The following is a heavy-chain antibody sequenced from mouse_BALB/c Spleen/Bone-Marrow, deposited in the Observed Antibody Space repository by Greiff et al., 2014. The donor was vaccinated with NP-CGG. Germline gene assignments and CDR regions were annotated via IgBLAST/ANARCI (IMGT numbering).Heavy chain of an antibody. CDR3: ARLGYYGMMAY. J-gene: IGHJ4*01. Sequence: DVKLVESGGGLVQPGGSLKLSCAASGFDFSRYWMGWVRQAPGRGLKWIGEINPDSSTINYTPSLKDKFIISRDNAKNALYLQMSKVRSEDTALYYCARLGYYGMMAYWGQGTSVTVSS. CDR1: GFDFSRYW. D-gene: IGHD1-1*01. V-gene: IGHV4-1*02. CDR2: INPDSSTI.